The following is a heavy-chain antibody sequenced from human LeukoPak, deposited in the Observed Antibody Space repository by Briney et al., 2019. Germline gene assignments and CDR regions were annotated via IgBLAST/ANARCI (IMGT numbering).Heavy chain of an antibody. CDR3: ARDRAHTAMVYPADY. J-gene: IGHJ4*02. D-gene: IGHD5-18*01. CDR2: ISAYNGNT. Sequence: ASVKVSCKASGYTFTSYGISWVRQAPGQGLEWMGWISAYNGNTNCAQKLQGRVTMTTDTSTSTAYMELRSLRSDDTAVYYCARDRAHTAMVYPADYWGQGTLVTVSS. CDR1: GYTFTSYG. V-gene: IGHV1-18*01.